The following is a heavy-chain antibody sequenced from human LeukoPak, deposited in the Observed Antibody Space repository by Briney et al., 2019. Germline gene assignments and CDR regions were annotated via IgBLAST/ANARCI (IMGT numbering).Heavy chain of an antibody. CDR1: EFNFRTHS. Sequence: GGSLRLSCGASEFNFRTHSMIWARQTAGTGLEWISYVSSGGRVTHYADSVKGRFTISRDNSKNTLYVQMSSLRAEDTAVYYCVKRRDRSVTYDYWGQGTLVTVSS. V-gene: IGHV3-21*05. CDR2: VSSGGRVT. CDR3: VKRRDRSVTYDY. J-gene: IGHJ4*02. D-gene: IGHD4-17*01.